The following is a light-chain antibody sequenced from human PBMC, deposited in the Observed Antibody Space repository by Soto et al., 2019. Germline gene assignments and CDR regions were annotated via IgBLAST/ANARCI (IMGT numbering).Light chain of an antibody. J-gene: IGKJ2*01. CDR2: DIS. CDR1: HSIRNL. Sequence: DIQMTQSPSTLSASVGDRATITCRASHSIRNLLAWYQQKPGKAPKVMIYDISNLESGVPSRFSGSGSGTYFTLTISSLQPEDFAIYYVQEYNMISYAFGQGTRLEI. V-gene: IGKV1-5*01. CDR3: QEYNMISYA.